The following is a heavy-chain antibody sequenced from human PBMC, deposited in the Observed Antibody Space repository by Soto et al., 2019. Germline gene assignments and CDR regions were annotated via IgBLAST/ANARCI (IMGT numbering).Heavy chain of an antibody. CDR2: INPATGAA. CDR1: GYPVTAYY. D-gene: IGHD3-3*01. CDR3: ARGGGVGVAGSAAFDM. Sequence: QLHLVQSGAVVKKPGASVTVSCSASGYPVTAYYMHWVRQAPGRGLEWMGGINPATGAAKYTQTLHGKVNMTTDTSTRTAFMELSGLTSDDAAVFFCARGGGVGVAGSAAFDMWGQGTLVTVSS. J-gene: IGHJ3*02. V-gene: IGHV1-2*02.